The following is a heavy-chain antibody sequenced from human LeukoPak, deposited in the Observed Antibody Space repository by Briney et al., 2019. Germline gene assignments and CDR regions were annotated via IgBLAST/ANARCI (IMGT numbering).Heavy chain of an antibody. CDR2: ISRAGDYS. CDR3: ARDQSIAGPTTADY. J-gene: IGHJ4*02. CDR1: GFTFSSYS. D-gene: IGHD1-26*01. V-gene: IGHV3-21*01. Sequence: PGGSLRLSCVASGFTFSSYSMNWVRQAPGKGLEWVSSISRAGDYSYSEDSVKGRFTISRDNAKNTLYLQMNSLRAEDTAVYYCARDQSIAGPTTADYWGQGTLVTVSS.